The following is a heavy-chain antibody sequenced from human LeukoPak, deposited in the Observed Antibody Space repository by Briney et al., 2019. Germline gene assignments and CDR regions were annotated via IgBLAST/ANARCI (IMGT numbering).Heavy chain of an antibody. D-gene: IGHD1-14*01. CDR2: INGDGRTT. CDR3: VKSPGYNHYYFDY. CDR1: GFIFSTYT. Sequence: GGSLRLSCSASGFIFSTYTMYWVRQAPGKGLEYVSVINGDGRTTYYADSVKGRFTISRDNSKNTLYLQMSSLRAEDTAVYFCVKSPGYNHYYFDYWGQGTLVTVSS. V-gene: IGHV3-64D*06. J-gene: IGHJ4*02.